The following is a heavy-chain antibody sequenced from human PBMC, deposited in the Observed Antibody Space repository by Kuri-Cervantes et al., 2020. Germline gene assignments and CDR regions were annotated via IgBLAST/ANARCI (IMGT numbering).Heavy chain of an antibody. CDR3: ASGVTLYYFDY. J-gene: IGHJ4*02. D-gene: IGHD2-8*01. CDR1: GDSITNYY. V-gene: IGHV4-59*12. CDR2: IYYSGST. Sequence: SETLSLTCTVSGDSITNYYWNWIRQPQGKGLEWIGYIYYSGSTNYNPSLKSRVAMSVDTSKNQFSLKLSSVTAADTAVYYCASGVTLYYFDYWGQGTLVTVSS.